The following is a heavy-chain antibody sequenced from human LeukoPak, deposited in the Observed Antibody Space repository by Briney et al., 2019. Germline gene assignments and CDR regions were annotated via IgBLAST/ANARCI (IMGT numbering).Heavy chain of an antibody. CDR1: GGSFSGYY. D-gene: IGHD2-15*01. V-gene: IGHV4-34*01. CDR2: INHSGST. J-gene: IGHJ3*02. CDR3: ARGVDIVVVVAATSDAFDI. Sequence: PSQTLSLTCAVYGGSFSGYYRSWVRQPPGKGLEWIGEINHSGSTNYNPSLKSGATISVDTSKNQFSLKLSFLTPANTAVYYCARGVDIVVVVAATSDAFDIWGKGTMVTVSS.